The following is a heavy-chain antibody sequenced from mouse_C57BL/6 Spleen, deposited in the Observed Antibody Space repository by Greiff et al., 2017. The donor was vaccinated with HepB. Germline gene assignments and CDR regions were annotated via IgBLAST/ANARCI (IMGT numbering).Heavy chain of an antibody. Sequence: VQLQQSGPELVKPGASVKISCKASGYTFTDYYMNWVKQSHGKSLEWIGDINPNNGGTSYNQKFKGKATLTVDKSSSTAYMELRSLTSEDSAVYYCASRYYYGFYWYFDVWGTGTTVTVSS. D-gene: IGHD1-1*01. CDR2: INPNNGGT. CDR1: GYTFTDYY. V-gene: IGHV1-26*01. J-gene: IGHJ1*03. CDR3: ASRYYYGFYWYFDV.